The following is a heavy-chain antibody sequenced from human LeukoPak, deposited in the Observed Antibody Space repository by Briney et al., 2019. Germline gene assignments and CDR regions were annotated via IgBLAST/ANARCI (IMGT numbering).Heavy chain of an antibody. CDR1: GGSISSYY. Sequence: SETLSLTXTVSGGSISSYYWSWIRQAPGKGLEWIGYIYYSGSTNYNPSLKSRVTISVDTSKNQFSLKLSSVTAADTAVYYCARRSFYYDSSGYYHNWFDPWGQGTLVTVSS. CDR3: ARRSFYYDSSGYYHNWFDP. D-gene: IGHD3-22*01. J-gene: IGHJ5*02. V-gene: IGHV4-59*01. CDR2: IYYSGST.